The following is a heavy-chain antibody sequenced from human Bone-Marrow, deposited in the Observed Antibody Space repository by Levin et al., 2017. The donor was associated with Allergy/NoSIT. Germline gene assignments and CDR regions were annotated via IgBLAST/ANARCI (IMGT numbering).Heavy chain of an antibody. CDR1: GFTFSDYY. D-gene: IGHD3-10*01. J-gene: IGHJ4*02. CDR3: ARDRSGSALNTLFDY. Sequence: GESLKISCAASGFTFSDYYMSWIRQAPGKGLEWISYISSSSVRIFYADSVKGRFTVSRDNAENLLYLQMNSLRAEDTAVYYCARDRSGSALNTLFDYWGQGTLVPVSS. CDR2: ISSSSVRI. V-gene: IGHV3-11*01.